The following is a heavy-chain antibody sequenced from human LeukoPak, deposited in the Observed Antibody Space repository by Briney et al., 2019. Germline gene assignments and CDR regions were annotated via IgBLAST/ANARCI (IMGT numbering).Heavy chain of an antibody. D-gene: IGHD2-8*01. J-gene: IGHJ6*03. CDR3: ARSCCTNGAYYFYMDV. V-gene: IGHV1-18*01. CDR1: GYTFTSYG. CDR2: ISGYNGNT. Sequence: GASVKVSCKASGYTFTSYGISWVRQAPGQGLEWMGWISGYNGNTNYAQNLQGRVTMTTDTSTSTVYMELRSLRSDDTAVYYCARSCCTNGAYYFYMDVWGKGTTVTVS.